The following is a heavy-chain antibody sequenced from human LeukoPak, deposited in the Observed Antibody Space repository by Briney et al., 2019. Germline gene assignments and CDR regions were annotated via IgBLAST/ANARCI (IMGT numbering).Heavy chain of an antibody. CDR2: IYYSGST. Sequence: TSETLSLTCTVSGGSISSSSYFWGWIRQPPGKGLEWIGTIYYSGSTYYNPSLKSRVTISVDTSKNQFSLKLSSVAAADTAVYYCASYCSSTSCPHRRAFDIWGQGTMVTVSS. V-gene: IGHV4-39*01. J-gene: IGHJ3*02. CDR1: GGSISSSSYF. CDR3: ASYCSSTSCPHRRAFDI. D-gene: IGHD2-2*01.